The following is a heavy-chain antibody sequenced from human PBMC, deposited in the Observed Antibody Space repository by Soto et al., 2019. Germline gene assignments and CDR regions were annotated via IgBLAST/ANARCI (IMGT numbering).Heavy chain of an antibody. J-gene: IGHJ4*02. V-gene: IGHV3-30*18. Sequence: QVQLVESGGGVVQPGTSLRLSCAASAFSFSTYGMHWVRQAPGKGLEWVAVISNDGSNKDYADSVKGRFTISRDNSKNTLYLQMNSLRTEDTAVYYCAKDRVAVAAPPYYLDYWGQGTLVTVSS. CDR2: ISNDGSNK. D-gene: IGHD6-6*01. CDR3: AKDRVAVAAPPYYLDY. CDR1: AFSFSTYG.